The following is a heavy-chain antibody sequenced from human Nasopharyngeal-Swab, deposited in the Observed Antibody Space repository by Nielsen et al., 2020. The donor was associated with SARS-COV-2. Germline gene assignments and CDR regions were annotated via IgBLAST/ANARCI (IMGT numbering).Heavy chain of an antibody. CDR2: ISSSGSTI. Sequence: WIRQPPGKGLEWVSYISSSGSTIYYADSVKGRFTISRDNAKNSLYLQMNSLRAEDTAVYYSALLYGSGRGYGMDVWGQGTTVTVSS. V-gene: IGHV3-48*03. J-gene: IGHJ6*02. CDR3: ALLYGSGRGYGMDV. D-gene: IGHD3-10*01.